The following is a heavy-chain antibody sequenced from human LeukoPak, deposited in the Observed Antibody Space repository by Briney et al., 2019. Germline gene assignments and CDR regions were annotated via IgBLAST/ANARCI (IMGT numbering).Heavy chain of an antibody. CDR3: ARLNRDNDAFDI. CDR1: GGSISSSSYY. Sequence: SETLSLTCTVSGGSISSSSYYWGWIRQPPGKGLEWIGSIYYSGSTYYNPSLKSRVTISVDTSKNQFSLSLSSVTAADTAVYYCARLNRDNDAFDIWGQGTMVTVSS. D-gene: IGHD1-14*01. CDR2: IYYSGST. V-gene: IGHV4-39*01. J-gene: IGHJ3*02.